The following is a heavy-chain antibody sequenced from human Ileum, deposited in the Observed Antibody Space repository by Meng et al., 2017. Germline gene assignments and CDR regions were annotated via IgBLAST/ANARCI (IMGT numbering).Heavy chain of an antibody. CDR1: GFTFRTYT. CDR3: AKDEKPDGLWPFDY. D-gene: IGHD4-17*01. J-gene: IGHJ4*02. V-gene: IGHV3-23*05. CDR2: IFGSDSST. Sequence: GGSLRLSCAASGFTFRTYTMSWVRQAPGKGLEWVAGIFGSDSSTYYADSVKGRFTISRDNSKNTMYLQMNSLRADDTAVYYCAKDEKPDGLWPFDYWGQGTLVTVS.